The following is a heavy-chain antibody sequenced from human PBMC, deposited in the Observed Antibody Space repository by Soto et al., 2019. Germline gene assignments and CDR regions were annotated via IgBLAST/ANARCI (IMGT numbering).Heavy chain of an antibody. Sequence: EVQLVESGGGLVQPGGSLRPSCAASGFTFSDYNMIWVRQAPGKGLQWVSYIDIFSATIYYADSVRGRFTISRDNAKNSLYLQMNSLRDEDTAVYYCARDGVAEIDYWGQGTLVTVSS. V-gene: IGHV3-48*02. J-gene: IGHJ4*02. D-gene: IGHD2-15*01. CDR2: IDIFSATI. CDR3: ARDGVAEIDY. CDR1: GFTFSDYN.